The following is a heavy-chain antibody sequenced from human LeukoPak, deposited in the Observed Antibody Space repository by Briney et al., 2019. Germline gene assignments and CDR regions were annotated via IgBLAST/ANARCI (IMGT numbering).Heavy chain of an antibody. Sequence: SGTLSLTCAVSGGSISSSDWWSWVRQPPGKGLEWIGEIYHSGSTNYNPSLKSRVTISVDKSKNQFSLKLSSVTAADTALYYCARWRAAPDNWFDPWGQGTLVTVSS. D-gene: IGHD6-13*01. CDR3: ARWRAAPDNWFDP. CDR2: IYHSGST. J-gene: IGHJ5*02. V-gene: IGHV4-4*02. CDR1: GGSISSSDW.